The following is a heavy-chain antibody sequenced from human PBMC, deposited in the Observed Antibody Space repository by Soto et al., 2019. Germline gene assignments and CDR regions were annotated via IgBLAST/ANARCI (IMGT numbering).Heavy chain of an antibody. CDR3: ARDFIFCSGGSCYSDAFDI. CDR1: GYTFTGYY. D-gene: IGHD2-15*01. V-gene: IGHV1-2*04. CDR2: INPNSGGT. J-gene: IGHJ3*02. Sequence: ASVKVSCKASGYTFTGYYMHWVRQAPGQGLERMGWINPNSGGTNYAQKFQGWVTMTRDTSISTAYMELSRLRSDDTAVYYCARDFIFCSGGSCYSDAFDIWGQGTMVTVSS.